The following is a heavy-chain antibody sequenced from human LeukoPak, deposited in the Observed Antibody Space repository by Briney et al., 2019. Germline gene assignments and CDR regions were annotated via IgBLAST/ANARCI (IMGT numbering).Heavy chain of an antibody. CDR1: GFTFSSYA. D-gene: IGHD3-3*01. V-gene: IGHV3-30-3*01. Sequence: GGSLRLSCAASGFTFSSYAMHWVRQAPGKGLEWVAVISYDGSNKYYADSVKGRFTISRDNSKNTLYLQMNSLRAEDTAVYYCAKDLLYDFWSGYSNWGQGTLVTVSS. CDR2: ISYDGSNK. CDR3: AKDLLYDFWSGYSN. J-gene: IGHJ4*02.